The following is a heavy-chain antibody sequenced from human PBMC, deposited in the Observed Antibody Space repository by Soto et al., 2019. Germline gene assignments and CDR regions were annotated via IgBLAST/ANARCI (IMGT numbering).Heavy chain of an antibody. V-gene: IGHV1-2*04. Sequence: ASVKVSCKASGYTFTGYYMHWVRQAPGQGLEWMGWINPNSGGTNYAQKFQGWVTMTRDTSISTAYMELSRLRSDDTAVYYCAYSGRSRSYAFDIWGQGTMVTVSS. CDR1: GYTFTGYY. CDR3: AYSGRSRSYAFDI. D-gene: IGHD1-26*01. J-gene: IGHJ3*02. CDR2: INPNSGGT.